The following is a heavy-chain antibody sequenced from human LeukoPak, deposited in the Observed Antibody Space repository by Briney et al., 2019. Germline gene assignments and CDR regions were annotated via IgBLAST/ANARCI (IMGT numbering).Heavy chain of an antibody. V-gene: IGHV1-18*01. CDR2: ISAYNGNT. CDR3: ARVPLWGRRAHIDY. Sequence: ASVKVSCKASGYTFTSYGISWVRQAPGQGLESVGWISAYNGNTNYAQKLQGRVPMTTDTSTSTAYMELRSLRSDDTAVYYCARVPLWGRRAHIDYWGQGTLITVSS. J-gene: IGHJ4*02. CDR1: GYTFTSYG. D-gene: IGHD1-26*01.